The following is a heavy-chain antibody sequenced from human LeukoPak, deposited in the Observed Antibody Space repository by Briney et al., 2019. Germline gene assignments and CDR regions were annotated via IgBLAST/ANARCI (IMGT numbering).Heavy chain of an antibody. V-gene: IGHV3-23*01. CDR1: GFTFSSYA. CDR2: ISGSGGNT. J-gene: IGHJ4*02. CDR3: ARVSGGNYDY. D-gene: IGHD2-15*01. Sequence: GGSLRLSCAASGFTFSSYAMSWVRQAPGKGLEWVSAISGSGGNTYYADSVKGRFTISRDNSKNTLYLQMNSLRAEDTAVYYCARVSGGNYDYWGQGTLVTVSS.